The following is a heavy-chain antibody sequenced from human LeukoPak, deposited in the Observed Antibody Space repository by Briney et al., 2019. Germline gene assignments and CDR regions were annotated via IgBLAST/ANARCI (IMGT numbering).Heavy chain of an antibody. CDR3: AREGVVVTASDYYYYYMDV. CDR1: GFTFSSYA. V-gene: IGHV3-30*04. Sequence: GGSLRLSCAASGFTFSSYAMHWVRQAPGKGLEWVAVISYDGSNKYYADSVRGRFTISRDNSKNTLYLQMNSLRAEDTAVYYCAREGVVVTASDYYYYYMDVWGKGTTVTVSS. D-gene: IGHD2-21*02. CDR2: ISYDGSNK. J-gene: IGHJ6*03.